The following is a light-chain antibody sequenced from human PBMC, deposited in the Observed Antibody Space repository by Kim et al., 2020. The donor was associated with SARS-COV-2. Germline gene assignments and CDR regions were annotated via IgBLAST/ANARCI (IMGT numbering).Light chain of an antibody. CDR2: YDS. CDR3: QVWDSSSDHPGV. J-gene: IGLJ1*01. V-gene: IGLV3-21*04. CDR1: NIGSKS. Sequence: PGKTARITCWGNNIGSKSVHWYQQKPGQAPVLVIYYDSDRPSGIPERFSGSNSGNTATLTISRVEAGDEADYYCQVWDSSSDHPGVFGTGTKVTVL.